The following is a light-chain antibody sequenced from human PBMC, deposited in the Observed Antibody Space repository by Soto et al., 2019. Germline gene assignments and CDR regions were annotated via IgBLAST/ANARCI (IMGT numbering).Light chain of an antibody. CDR3: PKYKNWPRT. CDR1: QSVSSN. Sequence: EIVMTQSPATLSVSPGERATLSCRASQSVSSNLAWYQQKPGQAPRLLIYGASTRATGIPARFSGSGSGTEFTLTISSLQSEDFAVYYCPKYKNWPRTFGQGTKVDIK. V-gene: IGKV3-15*01. CDR2: GAS. J-gene: IGKJ1*01.